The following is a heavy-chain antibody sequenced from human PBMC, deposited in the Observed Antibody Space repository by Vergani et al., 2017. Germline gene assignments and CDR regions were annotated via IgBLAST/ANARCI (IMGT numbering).Heavy chain of an antibody. Sequence: EVQLVESGGGLVKPGGSLRLSCAASGFTFSSYSMNWVRQAPGKGLEWVSSISSSSTYIYYADSVKGRFTISRDNAKNSLYLQMNSLRAEDTAVYYCASARPLPAAHYYFDYWGQGTLVTVSS. J-gene: IGHJ4*02. CDR3: ASARPLPAAHYYFDY. V-gene: IGHV3-21*01. CDR1: GFTFSSYS. CDR2: ISSSSTYI. D-gene: IGHD2-2*01.